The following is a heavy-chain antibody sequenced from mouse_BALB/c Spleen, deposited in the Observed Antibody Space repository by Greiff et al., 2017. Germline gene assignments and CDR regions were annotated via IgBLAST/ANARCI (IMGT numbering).Heavy chain of an antibody. CDR3: ARTKEIYYGNYGDAMDY. CDR1: GYNFTSYW. D-gene: IGHD2-1*01. CDR2: IYPGSGST. Sequence: VQLQQSGAELVKPGTSVKLSCKASGYNFTSYWINWVKLRPGQGLEWIGDIYPGSGSTNYNEKFKSKATLTVDTSSSTAYMQLSSLASEDSALYYCARTKEIYYGNYGDAMDYWGQGTSVTVSS. J-gene: IGHJ4*01. V-gene: IGHV1-55*01.